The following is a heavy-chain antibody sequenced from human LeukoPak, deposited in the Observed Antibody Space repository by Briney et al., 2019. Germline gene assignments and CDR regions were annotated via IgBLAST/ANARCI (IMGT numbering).Heavy chain of an antibody. CDR1: GGTFSSYA. J-gene: IGHJ3*02. CDR3: AANNWNYPSAFDI. V-gene: IGHV1-69*13. D-gene: IGHD1-7*01. Sequence: ASVKVSCKASGGTFSSYAISWVRQAPGQGLEWMGGIIPIFGTANYAQKFQGRVTITADESTSTAYMELSSLRSEDTAVYYCAANNWNYPSAFDIWGQGTMVTVSS. CDR2: IIPIFGTA.